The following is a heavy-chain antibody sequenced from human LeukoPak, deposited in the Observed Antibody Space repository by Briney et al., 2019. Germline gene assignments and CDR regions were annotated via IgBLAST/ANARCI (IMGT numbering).Heavy chain of an antibody. CDR2: ISYSGST. D-gene: IGHD3-22*01. CDR1: GGSVSNYY. CDR3: AKIHDSSGYYRDNYYYYMDV. J-gene: IGHJ6*03. V-gene: IGHV4-59*02. Sequence: SETLSLTCTVSGGSVSNYYWSWIRQPPGKGLEWIGYISYSGSTNYNPSLKSQVTISMDTSKNQFSLKMTSVTATDTAVYYCAKIHDSSGYYRDNYYYYMDVWGKGTTVTVSS.